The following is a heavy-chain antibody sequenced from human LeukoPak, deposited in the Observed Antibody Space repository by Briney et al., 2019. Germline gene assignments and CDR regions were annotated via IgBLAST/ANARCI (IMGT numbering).Heavy chain of an antibody. J-gene: IGHJ3*02. CDR1: GYTFTGYY. D-gene: IGHD6-19*01. CDR2: INPNSGGT. Sequence: ASVKVSCKASGYTFTGYYMRWVRQAPGQGLEWMGWINPNSGGTNYAQKFQGRVTMTRDTSISTAYMELSRLRSDDTAVYYCARKPIAVAGNPEAFDIWGQGTMVTVSS. CDR3: ARKPIAVAGNPEAFDI. V-gene: IGHV1-2*02.